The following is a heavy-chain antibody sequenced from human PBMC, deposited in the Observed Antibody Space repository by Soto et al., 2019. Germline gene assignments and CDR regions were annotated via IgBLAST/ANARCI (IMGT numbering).Heavy chain of an antibody. CDR1: GGSISSGDYY. CDR3: ARALLTVYCSGGSCYSREDAFDI. V-gene: IGHV4-30-4*01. CDR2: IYYSGST. Sequence: SETLSLTCTVSGGSISSGDYYWSWIRQPPGKGLEWIGYIYYSGSTYYNPSLKSRVTISVDTSKNQFSLKLSSVTAADTAVYYCARALLTVYCSGGSCYSREDAFDIWGQGTMVTVSS. J-gene: IGHJ3*02. D-gene: IGHD2-15*01.